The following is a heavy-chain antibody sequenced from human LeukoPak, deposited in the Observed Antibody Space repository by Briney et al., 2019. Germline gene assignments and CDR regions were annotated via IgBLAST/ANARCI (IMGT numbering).Heavy chain of an antibody. Sequence: GGSLRLSCAVSGFTFRTYWMHWVRQVPGEGLVWVSRIDEDGSITNYADSVKGRFSISRDNAKNTLYLQMNSLRAEDTAVYYCGRDLGGRSGYWGQGTLVTVSS. D-gene: IGHD1-26*01. J-gene: IGHJ4*02. CDR2: IDEDGSIT. V-gene: IGHV3-74*01. CDR1: GFTFRTYW. CDR3: GRDLGGRSGY.